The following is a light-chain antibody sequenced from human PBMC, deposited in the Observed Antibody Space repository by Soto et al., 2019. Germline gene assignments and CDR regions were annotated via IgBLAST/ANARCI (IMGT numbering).Light chain of an antibody. CDR2: GAS. CDR1: QSVSSTY. Sequence: NVLTQSPGTLSLSPGERATLSCRASQSVSSTYLAWYQQKPGQAPRLLIYGASSRATGIPDRFSGSGSGTDFTLTISRLEPEDFAVYYCQPYGTSPYTSGQGTKLEIK. V-gene: IGKV3-20*01. J-gene: IGKJ2*01. CDR3: QPYGTSPYT.